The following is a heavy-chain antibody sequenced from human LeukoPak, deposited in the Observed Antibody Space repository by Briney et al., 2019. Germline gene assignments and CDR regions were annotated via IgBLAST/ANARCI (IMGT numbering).Heavy chain of an antibody. V-gene: IGHV3-7*03. CDR2: INRDGSGK. CDR3: ARVEYSGNGNLY. D-gene: IGHD1-26*01. J-gene: IGHJ4*02. Sequence: PGGSLRLSCAGSGLTFINYWMTWVRQVPGKGLEWVANINRDGSGKYYLPSVRGRFTISKDDAKDSLYLQMDSPRPEDTAIYYCARVEYSGNGNLYWGQGTLVTVSS. CDR1: GLTFINYW.